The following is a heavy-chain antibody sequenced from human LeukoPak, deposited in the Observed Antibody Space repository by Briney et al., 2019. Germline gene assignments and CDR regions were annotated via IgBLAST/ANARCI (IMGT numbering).Heavy chain of an antibody. Sequence: GGSLRLSCAASGFTFSSYAMSWVRQAPGKGLEWVSAIGGSGGSTYYADSVKGRFTISRDNSKNTLYLQMNSLRAEDTAVYYCAKDLKYFDWLLYSPDAFDIWGQGTMVTVSS. J-gene: IGHJ3*02. D-gene: IGHD3-9*01. CDR1: GFTFSSYA. CDR2: IGGSGGST. V-gene: IGHV3-23*01. CDR3: AKDLKYFDWLLYSPDAFDI.